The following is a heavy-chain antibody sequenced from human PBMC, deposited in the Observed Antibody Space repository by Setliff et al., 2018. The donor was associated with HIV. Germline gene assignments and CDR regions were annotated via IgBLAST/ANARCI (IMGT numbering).Heavy chain of an antibody. D-gene: IGHD3-10*01. J-gene: IGHJ4*02. V-gene: IGHV1-8*02. Sequence: ASVKVSCKTSGDTFTSYDINWVRQAAGHGLEWMGWMTPYSGNTGYAQKFQGRVSMTRNTSISTAYMELSSLRSEDTAVYYCARKPRDGYYIDYWGQGTLVTVSS. CDR3: ARKPRDGYYIDY. CDR2: MTPYSGNT. CDR1: GDTFTSYD.